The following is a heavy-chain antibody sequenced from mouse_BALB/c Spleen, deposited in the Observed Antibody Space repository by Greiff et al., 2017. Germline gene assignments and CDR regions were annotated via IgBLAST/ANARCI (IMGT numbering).Heavy chain of an antibody. CDR1: GYTFTDYW. CDR3: ARYRYGSSDWYFDV. D-gene: IGHD1-1*01. V-gene: IGHV1-69*01. J-gene: IGHJ1*01. Sequence: QVQLQQPGAELVMPGASVKMSCKASGYTFTDYWMHWVKQRPGQGLEWIGAIDTSDSYTSYNQKFKGKATLTVDESSSTAYMQLSSLTSEDSAVYYCARYRYGSSDWYFDVWGAGTTVTVSS. CDR2: IDTSDSYT.